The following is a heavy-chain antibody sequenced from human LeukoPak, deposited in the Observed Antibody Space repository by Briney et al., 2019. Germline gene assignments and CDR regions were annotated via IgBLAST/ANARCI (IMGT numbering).Heavy chain of an antibody. Sequence: SETLPLTCTVSGGSFSSTTYYWGWIRQPPGKGLEWIGSVYYSGSTYYNQSLKSRVTISVGTSKNQFSLKLTSVTAADTAVYYCAREGPGYDAFDIWGQGTMVTVSS. D-gene: IGHD3-10*01. CDR3: AREGPGYDAFDI. V-gene: IGHV4-39*07. CDR1: GGSFSSTTYY. J-gene: IGHJ3*02. CDR2: VYYSGST.